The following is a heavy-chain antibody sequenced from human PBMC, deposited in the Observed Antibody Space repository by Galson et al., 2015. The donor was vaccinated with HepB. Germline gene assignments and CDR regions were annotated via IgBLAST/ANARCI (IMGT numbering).Heavy chain of an antibody. D-gene: IGHD6-19*01. CDR3: AVRRASGPFDY. CDR2: ISAYNGNT. Sequence: SVKVSCKASGYTFTSYGISWVRQAPGQGLEWMGWISAYNGNTNYSQKFQGRVTITRDTSASTAYMELSSLRSEDTAVYYCAVRRASGPFDYWGQGTLVTVSS. V-gene: IGHV1-18*01. CDR1: GYTFTSYG. J-gene: IGHJ4*02.